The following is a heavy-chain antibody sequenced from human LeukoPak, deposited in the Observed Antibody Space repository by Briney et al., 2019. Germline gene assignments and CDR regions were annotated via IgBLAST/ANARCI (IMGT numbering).Heavy chain of an antibody. CDR1: GFTFSSYW. CDR3: ASVLSNYYYYYMDV. CDR2: INQDGSEK. Sequence: PGGSLRLSCAASGFTFSSYWMSWVRQAPGKGLEWVANINQDGSEKYYVDSVKGRFTIPRDNAKNSLYLQMNSLRAEDTAVYYCASVLSNYYYYYMDVWGKGTTVTVSS. J-gene: IGHJ6*03. D-gene: IGHD5/OR15-5a*01. V-gene: IGHV3-7*01.